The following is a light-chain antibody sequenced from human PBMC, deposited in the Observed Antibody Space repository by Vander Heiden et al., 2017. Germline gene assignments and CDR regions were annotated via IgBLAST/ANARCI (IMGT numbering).Light chain of an antibody. CDR1: QDISNY. V-gene: IGKV1-33*01. CDR2: DAS. Sequence: DLQTTQFPFSLSASVGDRVTITCQASQDISNYLNWYQQKPGKAPKLLIYDASNLERGVPSRFSGSGSGTDFTFTISSLQPEDIATYYCQQYDNLPFTFGHGTKVDIK. J-gene: IGKJ3*01. CDR3: QQYDNLPFT.